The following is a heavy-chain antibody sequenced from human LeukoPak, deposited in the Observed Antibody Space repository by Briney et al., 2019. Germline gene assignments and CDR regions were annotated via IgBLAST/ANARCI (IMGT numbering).Heavy chain of an antibody. Sequence: AGALRISCAASAVPFSLYSMSWVRQAPGKGLEWISYISTSSGSIYYADSVKGRFTISRDNGKNSLYLQMNSLRDEDTAVYYCAGRLRLGEPFYWGQGTLVTVSS. CDR1: AVPFSLYS. CDR3: AGRLRLGEPFY. J-gene: IGHJ4*02. D-gene: IGHD3-16*01. CDR2: ISTSSGSI. V-gene: IGHV3-48*02.